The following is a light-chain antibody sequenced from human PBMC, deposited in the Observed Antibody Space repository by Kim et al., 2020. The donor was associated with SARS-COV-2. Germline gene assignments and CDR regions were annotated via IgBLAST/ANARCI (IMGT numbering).Light chain of an antibody. CDR3: SSFTRSSTRV. J-gene: IGLJ2*01. V-gene: IGLV2-14*03. CDR2: DVS. Sequence: QSALTQPASVSGSPGQSITISCTGTSSDVGGYNYVSWYQQHPGKAPNLMIYDVSNRPSGVSNRFSGSKSGNTASLTISGLQAEDEADYYCSSFTRSSTRVFGGGTQLTVL. CDR1: SSDVGGYNY.